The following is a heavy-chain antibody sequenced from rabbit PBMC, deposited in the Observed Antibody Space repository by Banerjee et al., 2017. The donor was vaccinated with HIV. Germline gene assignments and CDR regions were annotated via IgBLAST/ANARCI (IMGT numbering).Heavy chain of an antibody. D-gene: IGHD8-1*01. CDR1: GFSFSSSYY. J-gene: IGHJ4*01. V-gene: IGHV1S40*01. CDR2: IYGGSSGST. Sequence: QSLEESGGDLDKPGASLTLTCTASGFSFSSSYYMSWVRQAPGKGLEWIACIYGGSSGSTWYANWAKGRFSISKASSTTVTLQMTSLTDADTATYFCAREEGSSYLFKLWGPGTLVTVS. CDR3: AREEGSSYLFKL.